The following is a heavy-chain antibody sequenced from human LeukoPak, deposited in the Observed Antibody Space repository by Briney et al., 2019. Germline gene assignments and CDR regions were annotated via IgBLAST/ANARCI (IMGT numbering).Heavy chain of an antibody. D-gene: IGHD6-13*01. CDR1: GFTFRSYG. Sequence: PGGSLRLSCAASGFTFRSYGMSWVRQAPGKGLEWVSAISGGDVNTYSADSVKGRFTISRDNSKNTLYLQMNSLRSEDTAVYYCARSTYSSSWYIFAFDYWGQGTLVTVSS. J-gene: IGHJ4*02. V-gene: IGHV3-23*01. CDR3: ARSTYSSSWYIFAFDY. CDR2: ISGGDVNT.